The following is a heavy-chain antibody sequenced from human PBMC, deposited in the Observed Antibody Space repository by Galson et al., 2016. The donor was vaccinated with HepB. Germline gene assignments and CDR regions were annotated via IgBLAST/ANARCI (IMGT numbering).Heavy chain of an antibody. CDR3: VTGRGWLPDY. J-gene: IGHJ4*02. V-gene: IGHV4-59*01. Sequence: SETLSLTCTVSGDSISSYYCNWVRQAPGKGLVWIGYIHTSWSTKYSPSLKSRVAISLDTSKNQFSLNLSSVTAADTAVYYCVTGRGWLPDYWGQGTLVTVSS. CDR1: GDSISSYY. CDR2: IHTSWST. D-gene: IGHD3-10*01.